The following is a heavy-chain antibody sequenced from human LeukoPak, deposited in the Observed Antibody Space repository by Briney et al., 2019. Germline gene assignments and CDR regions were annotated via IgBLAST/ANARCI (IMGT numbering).Heavy chain of an antibody. J-gene: IGHJ5*02. Sequence: SQTLSLTCAISGDSVSSNSATWNWIRQSPSRGLEWLGRTYYRSKWYNDYAISVKSRITINPDTSKNQFSLQLNSVTPEDTAVYYCARDLRPFTMVSSFDPWGQGTLVTVSS. V-gene: IGHV6-1*01. CDR1: GDSVSSNSAT. CDR2: TYYRSKWYN. CDR3: ARDLRPFTMVSSFDP. D-gene: IGHD3-10*01.